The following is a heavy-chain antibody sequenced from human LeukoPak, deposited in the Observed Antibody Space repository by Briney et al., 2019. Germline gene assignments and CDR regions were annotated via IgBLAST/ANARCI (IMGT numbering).Heavy chain of an antibody. D-gene: IGHD3-22*01. V-gene: IGHV4-39*01. CDR3: ARRYYYDSSGYYYFFDY. CDR1: GGSISSNSYY. CDR2: IYYSGSM. Sequence: SETLSLTCTVSGGSISSNSYYWGWIRQPPGKELEWIGSIYYSGSMYYSPSLKSRVTISVDTSKNQFSLKLNSVTAADTAIYYCARRYYYDSSGYYYFFDYWGQGTLVTVSS. J-gene: IGHJ4*02.